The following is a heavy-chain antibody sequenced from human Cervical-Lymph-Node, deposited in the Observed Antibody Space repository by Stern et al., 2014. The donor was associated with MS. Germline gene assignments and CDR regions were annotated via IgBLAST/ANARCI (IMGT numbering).Heavy chain of an antibody. D-gene: IGHD1-26*01. V-gene: IGHV3-11*01. CDR1: GFTFSDYY. CDR3: ARDLSEDYFDY. J-gene: IGHJ4*02. CDR2: ISSIGSTI. Sequence: VQLVESGGGLVKPGGSLRLSCAASGFTFSDYYMRWIRQAPGPGLEWVSYISSIGSTIYYAAAVKGRFTISRDNAKNSLYLQMNSLRAEDTAVYYCARDLSEDYFDYWGQGTLVTVSS.